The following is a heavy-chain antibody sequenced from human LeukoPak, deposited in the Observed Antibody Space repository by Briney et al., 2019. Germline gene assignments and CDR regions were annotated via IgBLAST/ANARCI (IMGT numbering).Heavy chain of an antibody. V-gene: IGHV3-21*01. CDR1: DFNFNTYT. Sequence: VESLRLSCTASDFNFNTYTIDWVRQAPGKGLKWVSSISSRSSYIYYADALRDRFSTSRDNAKSSVYLQMDGLRVEDTAVYYCAKIDDYYKHFDSWGQGTLVTVSS. D-gene: IGHD2-21*02. J-gene: IGHJ4*02. CDR3: AKIDDYYKHFDS. CDR2: ISSRSSYI.